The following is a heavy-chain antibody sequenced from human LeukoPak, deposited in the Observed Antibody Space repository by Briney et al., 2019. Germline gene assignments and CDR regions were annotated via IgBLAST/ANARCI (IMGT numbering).Heavy chain of an antibody. CDR2: ISQSGGRT. D-gene: IGHD6-13*01. V-gene: IGHV3-23*01. Sequence: SGGSLRLSCAASGFTFSSYTMTWVRQAPGKGLQWVSDISQSGGRTYYADSVKGRFTISRDNSKNTLYLQMNSLRAEDTAVYYCARAGSMSWYDYWGQGTLVTVSS. CDR3: ARAGSMSWYDY. J-gene: IGHJ4*02. CDR1: GFTFSSYT.